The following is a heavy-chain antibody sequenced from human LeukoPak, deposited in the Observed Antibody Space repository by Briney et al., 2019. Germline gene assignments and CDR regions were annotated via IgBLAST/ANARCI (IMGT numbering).Heavy chain of an antibody. CDR2: ITADGTNK. D-gene: IGHD1-26*01. CDR1: GFTFSAYE. J-gene: IGHJ4*02. Sequence: GGSLRLSCAASGFTFSAYEMNWVRQAPGKGLEWVSYITADGTNKYDADFVKGRFTISRDNAKNSLYLQMNSLRVDDTAIYYCAREVEWELPDYWGQGTLVTVSS. V-gene: IGHV3-48*03. CDR3: AREVEWELPDY.